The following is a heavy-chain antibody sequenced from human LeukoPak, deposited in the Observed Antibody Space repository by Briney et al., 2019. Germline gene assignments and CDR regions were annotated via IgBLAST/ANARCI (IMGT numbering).Heavy chain of an antibody. J-gene: IGHJ5*02. V-gene: IGHV4-34*01. CDR1: GGSFSGYY. CDR2: INHSGST. Sequence: PSETLSLTCAVYGGSFSGYYWSWIRQPPGKGLEWIGEINHSGSTNYNPSLKSRVTISVDPSKNQFFLKLGSVTAADTAVYYCSRLESSTSRLTNWFDPWGQGTLVTVSS. CDR3: SRLESSTSRLTNWFDP. D-gene: IGHD2-2*01.